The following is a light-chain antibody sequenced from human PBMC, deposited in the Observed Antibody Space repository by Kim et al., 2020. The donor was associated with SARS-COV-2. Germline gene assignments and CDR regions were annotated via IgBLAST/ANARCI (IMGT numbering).Light chain of an antibody. CDR3: CSYARTAYV. V-gene: IGLV2-8*01. Sequence: QSALTQPPSASGSPGQSVTISCTGSNSDIGAYEYVSWYQQHTGKAPKLIISEVTKRSSGVPDRFSGSKSGNTASLTVSGLQVEDEADYYCCSYARTAYVFGTGTKVTVL. CDR2: EVT. CDR1: NSDIGAYEY. J-gene: IGLJ1*01.